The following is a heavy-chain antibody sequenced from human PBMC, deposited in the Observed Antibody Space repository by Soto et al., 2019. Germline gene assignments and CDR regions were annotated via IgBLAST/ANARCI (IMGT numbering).Heavy chain of an antibody. V-gene: IGHV1-18*03. CDR2: ISTYNGNP. CDR1: GYTFTSYG. D-gene: IGHD6-6*01. Sequence: QVQLVQSGPEVKKPGASVKVSCKASGYTFTSYGISWVRQAPGQGLEWMGWISTYNGNPNYAQKLQGRVTMTTDTSTSTAYMELRSLQSDDMAVFYCARAPLYSTSPKSAFDIWGQGTVVTVSS. J-gene: IGHJ3*02. CDR3: ARAPLYSTSPKSAFDI.